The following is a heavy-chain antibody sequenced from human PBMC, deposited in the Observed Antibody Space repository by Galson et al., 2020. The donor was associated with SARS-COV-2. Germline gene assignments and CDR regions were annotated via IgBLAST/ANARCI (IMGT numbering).Heavy chain of an antibody. CDR2: IFPTGYT. Sequence: SSYWLSFSCTPSDGYISDYSCSWLRQPPGKGLECLGNIFPTGYTKYNPSLESRVTISVDTSKNQFSLKVTSVTTADTAVYYCAARWLLRGYFDYWGLGTLVTVSS. J-gene: IGHJ4*02. V-gene: IGHV4-59*03. CDR3: AARWLLRGYFDY. D-gene: IGHD1-26*01. CDR1: DGYISDYS.